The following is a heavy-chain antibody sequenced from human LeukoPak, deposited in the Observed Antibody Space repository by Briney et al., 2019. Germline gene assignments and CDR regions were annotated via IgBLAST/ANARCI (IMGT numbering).Heavy chain of an antibody. CDR3: ATKQWLAPPPDS. CDR1: GFTFSKYW. J-gene: IGHJ4*02. V-gene: IGHV3-74*01. CDR2: INTDETVT. D-gene: IGHD6-19*01. Sequence: GGSLRLSCAASGFTFSKYWMLWVRQAPGKGLESVSRINTDETVTIYADSVKGRFTVFRDNADNTMFLQMNSVRDEDTAVYYCATKQWLAPPPDSWGQGTPVTVSS.